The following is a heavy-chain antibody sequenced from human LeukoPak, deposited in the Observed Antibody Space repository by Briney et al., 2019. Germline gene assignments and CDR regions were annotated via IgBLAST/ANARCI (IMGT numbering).Heavy chain of an antibody. J-gene: IGHJ4*02. V-gene: IGHV4-39*01. CDR3: ATYPHRVVMNFLVDY. D-gene: IGHD3-22*01. CDR1: GGSISSSSYY. Sequence: ASETLSLTCTVSGGSISSSSYYWGWIRQPPGKGLEWIGSIYYSGSTYYNPSLKSRVTISVDTSKNQFSLKLSSVTAADTAVYYCATYPHRVVMNFLVDYWGQGTLVTVSS. CDR2: IYYSGST.